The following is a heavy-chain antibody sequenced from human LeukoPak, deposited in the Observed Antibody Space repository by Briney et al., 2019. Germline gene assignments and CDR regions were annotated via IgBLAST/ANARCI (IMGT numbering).Heavy chain of an antibody. D-gene: IGHD3-10*01. J-gene: IGHJ4*02. CDR1: GFTFDDYT. CDR2: ISWDGSST. Sequence: EGSLRLSCAASGFTFDDYTMHWVRQAPGKGLEWVSLISWDGSSTYYADSVKGRFTISRDNSKNSLYLQMNSLTTEDTALYYCAKAYYGSGSSPDYWGQGTLVTVSS. CDR3: AKAYYGSGSSPDY. V-gene: IGHV3-43*01.